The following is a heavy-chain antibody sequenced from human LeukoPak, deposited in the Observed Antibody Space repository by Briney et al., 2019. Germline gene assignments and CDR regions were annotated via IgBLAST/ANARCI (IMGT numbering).Heavy chain of an antibody. CDR3: ARASGWYERGPDYYYYYMDL. Sequence: PGGSLRLSCAVSGFSVSSSYMNWVRQAPGKGLEWVSSISSSSSYIYYADSVKGRFTISRDNAKNSLYLHMDSLRAEDTAEYYCARASGWYERGPDYYYYYMDLWGKGTTVTVSS. J-gene: IGHJ6*03. CDR2: ISSSSSYI. V-gene: IGHV3-21*01. CDR1: GFSVSSSY. D-gene: IGHD6-19*01.